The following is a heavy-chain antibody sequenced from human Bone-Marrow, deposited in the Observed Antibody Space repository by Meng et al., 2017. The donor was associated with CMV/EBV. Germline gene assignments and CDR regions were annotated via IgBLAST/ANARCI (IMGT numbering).Heavy chain of an antibody. J-gene: IGHJ4*02. Sequence: GSLRLSCAVYGGSFSGYYWSWIRQPPGKGLEWIGEINHSGSTNYNPSLKSRVTISVDTSKNQFSLKLSSVTAADTAVYYCARAVDGTGPDYWGQGTRVTVSS. CDR3: ARAVDGTGPDY. CDR2: INHSGST. CDR1: GGSFSGYY. V-gene: IGHV4-34*01. D-gene: IGHD1-14*01.